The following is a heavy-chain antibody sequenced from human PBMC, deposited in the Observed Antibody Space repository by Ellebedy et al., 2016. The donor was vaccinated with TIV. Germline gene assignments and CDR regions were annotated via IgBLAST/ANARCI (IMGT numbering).Heavy chain of an antibody. J-gene: IGHJ4*02. Sequence: MPSETLSLTCTVSGGSISSSSYYWGWIRQPPGKGLEWIGSIYYSGSTYYNPSLKSRVTISVDTSKNQFSLKLSSVTAADTAVYYCASMYGSDYDYWGQGTLVTVSS. CDR1: GGSISSSSYY. V-gene: IGHV4-39*07. CDR2: IYYSGST. D-gene: IGHD3-10*01. CDR3: ASMYGSDYDY.